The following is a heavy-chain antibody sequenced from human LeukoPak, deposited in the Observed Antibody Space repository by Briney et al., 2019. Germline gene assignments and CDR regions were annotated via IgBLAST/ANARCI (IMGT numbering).Heavy chain of an antibody. Sequence: SETLSLTCTVSGGSISSSPYYWGWIRQPPGKGLEWIGTIYYSGSTYYNPSLKSRVTISVNTSKNQFSLKLSSVTAADTAVYYCARDGGFLEWLLYVNWFDPWGQGTLVTVSS. D-gene: IGHD3-3*01. CDR2: IYYSGST. J-gene: IGHJ5*02. V-gene: IGHV4-39*01. CDR3: ARDGGFLEWLLYVNWFDP. CDR1: GGSISSSPYY.